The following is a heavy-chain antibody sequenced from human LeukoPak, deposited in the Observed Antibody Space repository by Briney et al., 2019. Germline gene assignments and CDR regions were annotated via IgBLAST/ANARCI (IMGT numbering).Heavy chain of an antibody. CDR3: ARTAKYYYGSETYYFFDY. Sequence: PSETLSLTCTVSGGSISRYYWSWIRQPPGKGLEWIGYISYTGSTTYISSLTSRVTISLDTSQNQFSLKLTSVTPADTAVYYCARTAKYYYGSETYYFFDYWGQGTLVTVSS. CDR1: GGSISRYY. CDR2: ISYTGST. V-gene: IGHV4-59*01. J-gene: IGHJ4*02. D-gene: IGHD3-10*01.